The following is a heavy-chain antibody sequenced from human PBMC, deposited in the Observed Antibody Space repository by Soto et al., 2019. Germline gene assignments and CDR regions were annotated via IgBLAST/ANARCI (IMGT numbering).Heavy chain of an antibody. J-gene: IGHJ4*02. CDR3: AKPYGDLSYFDY. Sequence: GSLRLSCAASGFTFSSYGMHWVRQAPGKGLEWVAVISYDGSNKYYADSVKGRFTISRDNSKNTLYLQMNSLRAEDTAVYYCAKPYGDLSYFDYWGQGTLVTVSS. CDR2: ISYDGSNK. CDR1: GFTFSSYG. V-gene: IGHV3-30*18. D-gene: IGHD4-17*01.